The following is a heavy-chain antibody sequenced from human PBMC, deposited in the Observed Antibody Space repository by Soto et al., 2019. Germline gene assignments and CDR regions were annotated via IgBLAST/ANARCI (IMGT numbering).Heavy chain of an antibody. CDR2: INAGNGNT. Sequence: QVQLVQSGAEVKKPGASVKVSCKASGYTFTSYAMHWVRQAPGQRLEWMGWINAGNGNTKYSQKFQGRVTITRDTSASTAYMELSSLRSEDTAVYYCARTPGYSSGWYAGDYWGQGTLVTVSS. V-gene: IGHV1-3*01. J-gene: IGHJ4*02. CDR3: ARTPGYSSGWYAGDY. D-gene: IGHD6-19*01. CDR1: GYTFTSYA.